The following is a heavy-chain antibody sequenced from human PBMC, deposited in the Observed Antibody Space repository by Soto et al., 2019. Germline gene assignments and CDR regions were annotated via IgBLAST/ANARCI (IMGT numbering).Heavy chain of an antibody. CDR1: GFTFSSYG. V-gene: IGHV3-33*01. D-gene: IGHD3-10*01. CDR2: IWYDGSNK. Sequence: PGGSLRLSCAASGFTFSSYGMHWVRQAPGKGLEWVAVIWYDGSNKYYADSVKGRFPISRDNSKNTLYLQMNSLRAEDTAVYYCARDSGLFYGYFDYWGQGTLVTVSS. CDR3: ARDSGLFYGYFDY. J-gene: IGHJ4*02.